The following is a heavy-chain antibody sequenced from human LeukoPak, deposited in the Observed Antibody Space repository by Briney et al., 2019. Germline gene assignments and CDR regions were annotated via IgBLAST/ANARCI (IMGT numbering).Heavy chain of an antibody. J-gene: IGHJ4*02. Sequence: PGGSLRLSCVASGYTSSGYAMHWVRQAPGKGLEWVAAISYDGSHKYYADSVKGRFTISRDNSKHTLFLQMSDLRVEDTAVFYCARGVARSFDYWGQGTLVTVSS. V-gene: IGHV3-30*04. CDR2: ISYDGSHK. CDR1: GYTSSGYA. D-gene: IGHD3-10*01. CDR3: ARGVARSFDY.